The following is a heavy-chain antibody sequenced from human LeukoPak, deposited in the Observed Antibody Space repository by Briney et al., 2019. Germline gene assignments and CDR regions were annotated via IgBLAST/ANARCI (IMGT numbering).Heavy chain of an antibody. CDR2: ISWKSDNI. D-gene: IGHD3-22*01. Sequence: SLRLSCAASGFTFDDYAMHWVRQAPGKGLEWVSGISWKSDNIGYADSVKGRFTISRDNAKNSLYLQMNSLRAEDTAFYYCAKEHYYYDSSGPYDSRGQGTLVTVSS. J-gene: IGHJ4*02. V-gene: IGHV3-9*01. CDR3: AKEHYYYDSSGPYDS. CDR1: GFTFDDYA.